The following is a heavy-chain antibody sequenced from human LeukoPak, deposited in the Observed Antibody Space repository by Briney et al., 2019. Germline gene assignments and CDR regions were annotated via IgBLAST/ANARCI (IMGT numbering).Heavy chain of an antibody. J-gene: IGHJ6*04. CDR1: GFTFSSYA. CDR3: ARDRSGLMDV. V-gene: IGHV3-30*04. CDR2: ISYDGSNK. Sequence: GGSLGLSCAASGFTFSSYAMHWVRQAPGKGLEWVAVISYDGSNKYYADSVKGRFTISRDNSKNTLYLQMNSLRAEDTAVYYCARDRSGLMDVWGKGTTVTVSS.